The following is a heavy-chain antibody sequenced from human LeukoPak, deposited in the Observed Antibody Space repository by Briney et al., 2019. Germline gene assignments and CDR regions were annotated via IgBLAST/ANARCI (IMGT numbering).Heavy chain of an antibody. CDR3: ARPFRRGIAAANWFDP. Sequence: ASVKVSCKASGGTFSSYAISWVRQAPGQGLEWMGWMNPNSGNTGYAQKFQGRVTTTRNTSISTAYMELSSLRSEDTAVYYCARPFRRGIAAANWFDPWGQGTLVTVSS. V-gene: IGHV1-8*02. CDR1: GGTFSSYA. J-gene: IGHJ5*02. D-gene: IGHD6-13*01. CDR2: MNPNSGNT.